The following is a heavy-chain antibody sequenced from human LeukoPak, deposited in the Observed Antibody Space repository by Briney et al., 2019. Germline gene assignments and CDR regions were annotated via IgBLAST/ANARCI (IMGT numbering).Heavy chain of an antibody. D-gene: IGHD3-22*01. J-gene: IGHJ4*02. CDR2: INSDGSNT. CDR3: ARESTGYYDSSGYAY. Sequence: GGSLRLSCAASGFTFSSYWMHWVRQAPGKGLVWVSRINSDGSNTRYADSVKGRFTISRDNAKNTLYLQMNSLRAEDTAVYYCARESTGYYDSSGYAYWGQGTLVTVSS. CDR1: GFTFSSYW. V-gene: IGHV3-74*01.